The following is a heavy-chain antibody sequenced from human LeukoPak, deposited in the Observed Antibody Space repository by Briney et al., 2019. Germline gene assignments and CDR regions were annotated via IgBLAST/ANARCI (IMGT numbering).Heavy chain of an antibody. D-gene: IGHD3-9*01. Sequence: GGSLRLSCAASGFTFSSYAMSWVRQAPGKGLEWVSAISGSGGSTYYADSVKGRFTISRDNSKNTLYLQMNSRRAEDTAVYYCAKGPYYDIFTCYYHYLDYWGQGTLVTVSS. CDR1: GFTFSSYA. CDR2: ISGSGGST. V-gene: IGHV3-23*01. CDR3: AKGPYYDIFTCYYHYLDY. J-gene: IGHJ4*02.